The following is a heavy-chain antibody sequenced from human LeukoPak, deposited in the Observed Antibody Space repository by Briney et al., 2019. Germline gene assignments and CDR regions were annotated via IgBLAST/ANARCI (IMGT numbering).Heavy chain of an antibody. Sequence: GGSLGLSCAASGFTFSSYGMHWVRQAPGKGLEWVANIQQDGIEKNYVDSVKGRFTISRDNAKRSLYLQMNSLRAEDAAIYYCARGPATYSGYDGGSAWGQGTLVTVSS. CDR1: GFTFSSYG. J-gene: IGHJ4*02. CDR3: ARGPATYSGYDGGSA. D-gene: IGHD5-12*01. V-gene: IGHV3-7*01. CDR2: IQQDGIEK.